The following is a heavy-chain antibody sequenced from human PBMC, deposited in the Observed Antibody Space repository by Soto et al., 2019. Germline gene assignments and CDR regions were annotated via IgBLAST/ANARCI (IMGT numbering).Heavy chain of an antibody. CDR2: VSANNGHT. V-gene: IGHV1-18*01. J-gene: IGHJ6*02. Sequence: ASVKVSCKASGFTFSNYGLNWVRQAPGQGLEWMGWVSANNGHTNYAQNLQGRVSMTTDTSTSTAYMELRGLTFDDTAVYYCARDIESVTAKHFFYYYAMDVWGQGTTVTSP. CDR1: GFTFSNYG. CDR3: ARDIESVTAKHFFYYYAMDV. D-gene: IGHD2-8*01.